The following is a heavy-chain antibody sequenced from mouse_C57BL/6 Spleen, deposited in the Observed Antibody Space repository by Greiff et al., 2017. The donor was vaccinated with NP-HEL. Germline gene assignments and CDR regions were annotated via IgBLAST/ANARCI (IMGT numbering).Heavy chain of an antibody. CDR3: ARWDDYDGAY. Sequence: VQLQQSGAELVRPGASVTLSCKASGYAFSSSWMNWVKQRPGKGLEWIGRIYPGDGDTNYNGKFKGKATLTADKSSSTAYMQLSSLTSEDSAVYFCARWDDYDGAYWGQGTLVTVSA. D-gene: IGHD2-4*01. J-gene: IGHJ3*01. V-gene: IGHV1-82*01. CDR2: IYPGDGDT. CDR1: GYAFSSSW.